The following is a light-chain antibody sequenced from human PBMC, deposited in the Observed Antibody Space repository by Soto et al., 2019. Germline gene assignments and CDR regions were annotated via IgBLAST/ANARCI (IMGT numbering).Light chain of an antibody. Sequence: EIVLTQSPATLSLSPGERATLSCRASQSVSSYLAWYQQKLGQAPRLLIYDASNRATGIPARFSGSGSGTDFTLTISSLEPEDFVVYYCQQRSNWPLTFGGGTKVEIK. CDR2: DAS. V-gene: IGKV3-11*01. CDR1: QSVSSY. J-gene: IGKJ4*01. CDR3: QQRSNWPLT.